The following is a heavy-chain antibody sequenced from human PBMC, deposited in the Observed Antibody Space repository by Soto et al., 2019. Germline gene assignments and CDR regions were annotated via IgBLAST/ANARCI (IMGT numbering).Heavy chain of an antibody. CDR2: INAGNGNT. Sequence: ASVKLSCKASGYTFTSYAMHWVRQATGQRLEWMGWINAGNGNTKYSRKFQGRVTITRDTSASTAYMELSSLRSEDTAVYYCARDRGLMVYLSYFDYWGQGTLVTVS. V-gene: IGHV1-3*01. CDR1: GYTFTSYA. J-gene: IGHJ4*02. CDR3: ARDRGLMVYLSYFDY. D-gene: IGHD2-8*01.